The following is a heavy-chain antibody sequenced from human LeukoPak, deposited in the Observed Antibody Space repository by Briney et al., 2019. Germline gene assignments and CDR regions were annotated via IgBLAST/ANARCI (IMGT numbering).Heavy chain of an antibody. Sequence: SGTLSLTCAVSGGSISSSNWWSWVRQPPGKGLEWIGEIYHSGSTNYNPSLKSRVTISVDKSKYQFSLKLSSVTAADTAVYYCARRSLDDYVWGSYRPLYFDYWGQGTLATVSS. CDR1: GGSISSSNW. CDR2: IYHSGST. CDR3: ARRSLDDYVWGSYRPLYFDY. D-gene: IGHD3-16*02. J-gene: IGHJ4*02. V-gene: IGHV4-4*02.